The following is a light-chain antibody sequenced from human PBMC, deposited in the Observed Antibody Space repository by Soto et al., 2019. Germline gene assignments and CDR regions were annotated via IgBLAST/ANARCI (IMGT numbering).Light chain of an antibody. CDR1: QYISNW. V-gene: IGKV1-12*01. CDR3: QQANSFP. CDR2: AAS. Sequence: DIQMNQSPSSVSASVGDRVTITCRASQYISNWLAWYQRKPGKAPKLLIYAASSLVNGVPSRFSGSGSGTNFTLTISSLQPEDLATYYCQQANSFPFGGGTKVEI. J-gene: IGKJ4*01.